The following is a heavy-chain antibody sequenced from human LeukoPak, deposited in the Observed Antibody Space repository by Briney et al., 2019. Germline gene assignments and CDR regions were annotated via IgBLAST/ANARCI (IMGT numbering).Heavy chain of an antibody. CDR3: ARGTGEVTAGYY. J-gene: IGHJ4*02. Sequence: PGGSLRHSCAASGFTVRSFYLSWVRQAPGKGLQWVSVIYNDGRAFYVDSVKGRFTISRDDSKNTLSLQMNSLRADDTAVYYCARGTGEVTAGYYWGQGTLVTVSS. D-gene: IGHD2-21*02. CDR2: IYNDGRA. V-gene: IGHV3-53*01. CDR1: GFTVRSFY.